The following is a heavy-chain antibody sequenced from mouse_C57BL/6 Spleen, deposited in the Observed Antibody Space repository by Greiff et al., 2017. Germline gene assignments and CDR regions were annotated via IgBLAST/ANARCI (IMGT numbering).Heavy chain of an antibody. V-gene: IGHV1-53*01. CDR3: ARSRKEDSSGSAWFAY. CDR2: INPSNGGT. CDR1: GYTFTSYW. D-gene: IGHD3-2*02. Sequence: VQLQQPGTELVKPGASVKLSCKASGYTFTSYWMHWVKQRPGQGLEWIGNINPSNGGTNYNEKFKRQATLTVDKSSSTAYMLLSSRASEDSAVYYCARSRKEDSSGSAWFAYWGQGTLVTVSA. J-gene: IGHJ3*01.